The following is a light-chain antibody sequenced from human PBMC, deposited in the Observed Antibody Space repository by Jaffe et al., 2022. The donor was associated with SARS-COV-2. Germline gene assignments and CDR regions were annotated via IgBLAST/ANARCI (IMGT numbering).Light chain of an antibody. J-gene: IGKJ1*01. CDR3: QQRT. CDR2: GAS. V-gene: IGKV3-15*01. Sequence: EIVMTQSPATLSVSPGERATLSCRASQSVSSNLAWYQQKPGQAPRLLIYGASTRATGIPARFSGSGSGTEFTLTISSLQSEDFAVYYCQQRTFGQGTKVEIK. CDR1: QSVSSN.